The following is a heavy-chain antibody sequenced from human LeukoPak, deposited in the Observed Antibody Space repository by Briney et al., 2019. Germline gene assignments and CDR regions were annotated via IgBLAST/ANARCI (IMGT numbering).Heavy chain of an antibody. V-gene: IGHV3-30-3*01. CDR1: GFTFSSYA. Sequence: PGRSLRLSCAASGFTFSSYAMHWVRQAPGKGLEWVAVISYDGSNKYYADSVKGRFTISRDNSKNTLYLQMKSLRAEDTAVYFCAKVIRGGYGMDVWAKGPRSPSP. J-gene: IGHJ6*02. CDR2: ISYDGSNK. D-gene: IGHD3-10*01. CDR3: AKVIRGGYGMDV.